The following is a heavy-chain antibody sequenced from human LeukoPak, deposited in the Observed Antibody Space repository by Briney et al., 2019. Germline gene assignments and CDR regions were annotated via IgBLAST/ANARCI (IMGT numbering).Heavy chain of an antibody. CDR1: EYSFTNYW. J-gene: IGHJ1*01. V-gene: IGHV5-51*01. CDR2: IYPGDSDT. CDR3: ATYAGSYSKYFQH. Sequence: GESLKISCKGSEYSFTNYWIGWVRQMPGKGLEWMGIIYPGDSDTRYSPSFQGQVTISADKSITTAYLQWSSLKASDTAMYFCATYAGSYSKYFQHWGQGTLVTVSS. D-gene: IGHD3-10*01.